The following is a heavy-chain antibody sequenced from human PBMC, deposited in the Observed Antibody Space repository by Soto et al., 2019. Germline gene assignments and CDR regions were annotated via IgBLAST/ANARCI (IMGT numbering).Heavy chain of an antibody. D-gene: IGHD5-12*01. CDR3: ARTTLGSSGYAIPEY. V-gene: IGHV3-74*01. CDR1: GFTFSTYW. J-gene: IGHJ4*02. CDR2: INNDGTST. Sequence: GGSLRLSCAASGFTFSTYWMHWVRQAPGKGLVWVSRINNDGTSTTYADSVKGRFTISRDNAKNTLYLQMNSLRAEDTAVYYCARTTLGSSGYAIPEYWGQGTLVTVSS.